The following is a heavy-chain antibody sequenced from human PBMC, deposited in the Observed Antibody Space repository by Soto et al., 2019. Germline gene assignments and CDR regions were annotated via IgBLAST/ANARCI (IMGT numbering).Heavy chain of an antibody. CDR3: ARLMGSDSSGYYLFDY. CDR2: IYYSGST. V-gene: IGHV4-59*01. J-gene: IGHJ4*02. Sequence: SETLSLTCTVSGGSISSYYWSWIRQPPGKGLEWIGYIYYSGSTNYNPSLKSRVTISVDTSKNQFSLKLSSVTAADTAVYYCARLMGSDSSGYYLFDYSGQGTLVTVSS. D-gene: IGHD3-22*01. CDR1: GGSISSYY.